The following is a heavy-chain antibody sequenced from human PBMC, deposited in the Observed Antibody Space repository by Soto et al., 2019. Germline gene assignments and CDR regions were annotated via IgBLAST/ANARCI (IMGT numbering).Heavy chain of an antibody. D-gene: IGHD2-2*01. J-gene: IGHJ5*02. CDR2: IYHSGST. Sequence: KPSETLSLTCAVSGGSISSGGYSWSWIRQPPGKGLEWIGYIYHSGSTYYNPSLKSRVTISVDRSKDQFSLKLSSVTAADTAVYYCARVPDRWGQGTLVTVSS. V-gene: IGHV4-30-2*01. CDR1: GGSISSGGYS. CDR3: ARVPDR.